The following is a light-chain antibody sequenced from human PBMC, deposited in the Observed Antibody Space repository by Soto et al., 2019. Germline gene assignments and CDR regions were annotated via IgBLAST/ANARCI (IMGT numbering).Light chain of an antibody. V-gene: IGLV2-14*01. CDR1: SSDVGGYNY. CDR2: DVS. J-gene: IGLJ1*01. Sequence: QSVLTQPASVSGSPGQSITISCTGTSSDVGGYNYVSWYQRHPGKAPKLMIYDVSNRPSGVSNRFSASKSGNTASLTISGLQAEDEADYYCTSYTSTTSFVFGTGTKVTV. CDR3: TSYTSTTSFV.